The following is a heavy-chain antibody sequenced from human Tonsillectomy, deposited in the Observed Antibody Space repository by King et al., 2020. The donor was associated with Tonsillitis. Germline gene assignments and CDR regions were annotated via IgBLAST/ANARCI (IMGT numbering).Heavy chain of an antibody. V-gene: IGHV3-23*04. D-gene: IGHD3-22*01. Sequence: VQLVESGGGLVQPGGSLRLSCAASGFTFSSYAMSWVRQAPGKGLEWVSAISGSGGSTYYADSVKGRFTISRDNSKNTLYLQMNSLIAVDTAVYFCAKGCYDSSGYYYWYFDLWGRGTLVTVSS. J-gene: IGHJ2*01. CDR3: AKGCYDSSGYYYWYFDL. CDR2: ISGSGGST. CDR1: GFTFSSYA.